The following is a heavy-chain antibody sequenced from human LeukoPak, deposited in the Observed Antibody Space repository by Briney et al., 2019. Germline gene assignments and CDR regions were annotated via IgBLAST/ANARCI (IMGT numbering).Heavy chain of an antibody. J-gene: IGHJ4*02. CDR3: ARGHDVYSSGWYNFDY. CDR2: IIPIFGTA. D-gene: IGHD6-19*01. Sequence: SVKVSCKASGGTFSSYAISWLRQAPGQGLEWMGMIIPIFGTANYAQKFQGRVTITTDESTSTAYMELSSLRSEDTAVYYCARGHDVYSSGWYNFDYWGQGTLVPVSS. V-gene: IGHV1-69*05. CDR1: GGTFSSYA.